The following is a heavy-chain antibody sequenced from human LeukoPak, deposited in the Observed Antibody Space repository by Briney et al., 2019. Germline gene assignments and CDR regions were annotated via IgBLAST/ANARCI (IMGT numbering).Heavy chain of an antibody. CDR2: IRSKANSYAT. D-gene: IGHD4-23*01. J-gene: IGHJ4*02. V-gene: IGHV3-73*01. CDR1: GFTFSGSA. Sequence: GGSLRLSCAASGFTFSGSAMHWVRQASGKGLEWVGRIRSKANSYATAYAASVKGRFTISRDDSKSTAYLQMNSLKTEDTAVYYCTLLTPEDNFDYWGQGTLVTVSS. CDR3: TLLTPEDNFDY.